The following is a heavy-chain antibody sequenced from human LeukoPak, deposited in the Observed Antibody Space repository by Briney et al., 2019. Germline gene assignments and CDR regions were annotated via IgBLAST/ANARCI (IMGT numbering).Heavy chain of an antibody. J-gene: IGHJ2*01. Sequence: ASVNVSCKASGYTFTSYAMHWVRQAPAQRLEWMGWINAGNGNTKYSQKFQGRVTITRDTSASTAYMELSSLRSEDTAVYSCARDKMGYHDHYWYFDLWGRGTLVTVSS. CDR2: INAGNGNT. CDR1: GYTFTSYA. V-gene: IGHV1-3*01. D-gene: IGHD5-18*01. CDR3: ARDKMGYHDHYWYFDL.